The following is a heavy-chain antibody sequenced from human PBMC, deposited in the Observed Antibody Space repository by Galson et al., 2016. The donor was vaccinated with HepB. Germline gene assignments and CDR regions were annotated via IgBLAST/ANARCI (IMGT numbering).Heavy chain of an antibody. CDR3: ARGSNCSGGRCFWFDP. CDR2: ISYSGST. J-gene: IGHJ5*02. CDR1: GGAINSAYH. D-gene: IGHD2-15*01. Sequence: TLSLTCSLSGGAINSAYHWSWIRQPPGKGLEWIGYISYSGSTYYNSSLKSRVIISVDTSKNQFSLLLGSVTAADTAVYYCARGSNCSGGRCFWFDPWGQGTLVTVSS. V-gene: IGHV4-31*03.